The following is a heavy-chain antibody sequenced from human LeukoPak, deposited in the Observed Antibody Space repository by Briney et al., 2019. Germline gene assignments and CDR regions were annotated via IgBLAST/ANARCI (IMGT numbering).Heavy chain of an antibody. CDR2: IYYSGST. CDR3: ARPTITMVRGFDP. CDR1: GGSISSYY. V-gene: IGHV4-59*08. D-gene: IGHD3-10*01. Sequence: SETLSLTCTVSGGSISSYYWSWIRQPPGKGLERIGYIYYSGSTNYNPSLKSRVTISVDTSKNQFSLKLSSVTAADTAVYYCARPTITMVRGFDPWGQGSLVTVSS. J-gene: IGHJ5*02.